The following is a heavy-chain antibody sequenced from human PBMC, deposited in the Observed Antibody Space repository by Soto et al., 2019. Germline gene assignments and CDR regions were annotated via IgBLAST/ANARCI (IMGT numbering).Heavy chain of an antibody. J-gene: IGHJ4*02. D-gene: IGHD3-22*01. CDR3: ARNYYDSEWYYFDY. Sequence: SETLSLTCTVSGGSVSSGSYYWSWIRQPPGKGLEWIGYIYYSGSTNYNPSLKSRVTISVDTSKNQFSLKLSSVTAADTAVYYCARNYYDSEWYYFDYWGQGTLVTVSS. CDR1: GGSVSSGSYY. CDR2: IYYSGST. V-gene: IGHV4-61*01.